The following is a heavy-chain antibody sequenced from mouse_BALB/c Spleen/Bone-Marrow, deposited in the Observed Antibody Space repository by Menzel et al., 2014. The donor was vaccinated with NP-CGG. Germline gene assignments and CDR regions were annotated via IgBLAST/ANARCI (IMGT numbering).Heavy chain of an antibody. D-gene: IGHD1-2*01. CDR3: AREGTTATFAY. V-gene: IGHV1-69*01. Sequence: QVQLKESGAELVMPGASVKMSCKASGYTFTDYWMHWVKQRPGQGLEWIGAIDTSDSYTSYNQKFKGKATLTVDESSSTAYMQLSSLTSEDSAVYYCAREGTTATFAYWGQGTLVTVSA. CDR2: IDTSDSYT. CDR1: GYTFTDYW. J-gene: IGHJ3*01.